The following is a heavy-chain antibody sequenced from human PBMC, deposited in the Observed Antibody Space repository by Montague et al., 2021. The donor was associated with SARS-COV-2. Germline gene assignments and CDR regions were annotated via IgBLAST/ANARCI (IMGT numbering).Heavy chain of an antibody. D-gene: IGHD3-10*01. CDR2: VNHSGVT. V-gene: IGHV4-34*01. Sequence: SETLSLTCAVYGGSLSGAYWSWIRQSPGKGPELIGEVNHSGVTNYNPSLKSRVAISVDTSKNQISLKLNSVTAADTAVYYCARALFSRRGVYITTYYYSYYMDAWGTGTTVTV. J-gene: IGHJ6*03. CDR3: ARALFSRRGVYITTYYYSYYMDA. CDR1: GGSLSGAY.